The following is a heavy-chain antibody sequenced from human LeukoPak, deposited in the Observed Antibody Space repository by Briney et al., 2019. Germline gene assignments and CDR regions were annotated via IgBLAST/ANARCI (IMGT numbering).Heavy chain of an antibody. Sequence: ASVKVSCKASGYTFTNYDINWVRQATGQGLESMGWMNPDSGNTGYAQKFQGRVTITKNTSISTAYMELSSLRSEDTALYYCARGPYCRSTSCPYYLDVWGKGTTVTVSS. V-gene: IGHV1-8*03. CDR2: MNPDSGNT. CDR1: GYTFTNYD. J-gene: IGHJ6*03. D-gene: IGHD2-2*01. CDR3: ARGPYCRSTSCPYYLDV.